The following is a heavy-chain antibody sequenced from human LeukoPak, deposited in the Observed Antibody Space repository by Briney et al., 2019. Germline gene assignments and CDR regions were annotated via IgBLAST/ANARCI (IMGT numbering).Heavy chain of an antibody. J-gene: IGHJ4*02. Sequence: PGGSLRLSCAASGFTFSSYAMHWVRRAPGKGLEWVAVISYDGSNKYYADSVKGRFTISRDNSKNTLYLQMNSLRAEDTAVYYCARDPFSLGVSYFDYWGQGTLVTVSS. D-gene: IGHD3-3*01. CDR3: ARDPFSLGVSYFDY. CDR1: GFTFSSYA. CDR2: ISYDGSNK. V-gene: IGHV3-30*04.